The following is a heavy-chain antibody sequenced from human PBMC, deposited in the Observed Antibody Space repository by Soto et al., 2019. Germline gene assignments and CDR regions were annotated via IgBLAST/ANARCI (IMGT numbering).Heavy chain of an antibody. Sequence: ASVKDSCNASAYTFTSYGIHWVRQAPGQRLEWMGWINAANGDTKYSPKFQGRVTITRDTSASTAYKELSSLRSEDTAVYYCVRRHVSATGIDWFDPWGQGTLVTVSS. J-gene: IGHJ5*02. CDR2: INAANGDT. D-gene: IGHD6-13*01. CDR1: AYTFTSYG. V-gene: IGHV1-3*01. CDR3: VRRHVSATGIDWFDP.